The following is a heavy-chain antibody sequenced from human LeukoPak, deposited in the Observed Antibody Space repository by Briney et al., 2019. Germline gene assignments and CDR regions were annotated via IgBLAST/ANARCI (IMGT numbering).Heavy chain of an antibody. Sequence: GGSLRLSCAASGFTFSSYGMSWVRQAPGKGLEWVSAISGSGGSTYYADSVKGRFTISRDNSKNTLYLQMNSLRAEDTAVYYCAKGYYDILTGYFDYWGQGTLVTVSS. D-gene: IGHD3-9*01. CDR3: AKGYYDILTGYFDY. V-gene: IGHV3-23*01. CDR1: GFTFSSYG. CDR2: ISGSGGST. J-gene: IGHJ4*02.